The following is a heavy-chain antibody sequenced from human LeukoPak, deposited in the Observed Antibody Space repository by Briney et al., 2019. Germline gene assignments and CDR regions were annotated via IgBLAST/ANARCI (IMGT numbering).Heavy chain of an antibody. J-gene: IGHJ3*02. CDR2: INPSGGST. CDR1: GYTFTSYY. CDR3: ARLRDYGDYRDAFDI. D-gene: IGHD4-17*01. Sequence: ASVKVSCNASGYTFTSYYMHLVRQAPGQGLEWMGIINPSGGSTNYAQKFQGRVTMTRDTSTSTVYMELSSLRSEDTATYYCARLRDYGDYRDAFDIWGQGTMVTVSS. V-gene: IGHV1-46*01.